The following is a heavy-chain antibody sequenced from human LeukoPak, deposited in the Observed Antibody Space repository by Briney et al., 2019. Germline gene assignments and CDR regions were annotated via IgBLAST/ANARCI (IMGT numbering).Heavy chain of an antibody. CDR2: ISSSSSYI. CDR3: ARRGSGSLF. V-gene: IGHV3-21*01. Sequence: GGSLRLSCAASRFTSSSYSMTWVRQAPGKGLEWVSSISSSSSYIYYADSVKGRFTISRDNAKNSLYLQMNSLRAEDTAVYYCARRGSGSLFWGQGTLVTVSS. D-gene: IGHD3-22*01. J-gene: IGHJ4*02. CDR1: RFTSSSYS.